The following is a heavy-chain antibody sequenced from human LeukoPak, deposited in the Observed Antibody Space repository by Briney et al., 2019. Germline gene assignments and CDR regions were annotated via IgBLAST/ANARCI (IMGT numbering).Heavy chain of an antibody. CDR3: ARDLPLRYFDWLYAFDI. CDR1: GGSISSSSYY. V-gene: IGHV4-39*07. CDR2: IYYSGST. J-gene: IGHJ3*02. D-gene: IGHD3-9*01. Sequence: SETLSLTCTVSGGSISSSSYYWGWIRQPPGKGLEWIGSIYYSGSTYYNPSLKSRVTISVDTSKNQFSLKLSSVTAADTAVYYCARDLPLRYFDWLYAFDIWAKGQWSPSLQ.